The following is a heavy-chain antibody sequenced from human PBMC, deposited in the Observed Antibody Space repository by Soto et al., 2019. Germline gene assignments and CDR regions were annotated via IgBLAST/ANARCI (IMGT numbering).Heavy chain of an antibody. CDR2: IYYSGGT. CDR3: AREPSI. J-gene: IGHJ4*02. Sequence: QVQLQESGPGLVKPSQTLSLTCTVSGGSISRGGYVWNWIRQHPGKGLEWIGYIYYSGGTYYNPSLKSRVTISVDTSKNPFSLKLSSVTAADTAVYYCAREPSIWGQGTLVTVSS. V-gene: IGHV4-31*03. CDR1: GGSISRGGYV.